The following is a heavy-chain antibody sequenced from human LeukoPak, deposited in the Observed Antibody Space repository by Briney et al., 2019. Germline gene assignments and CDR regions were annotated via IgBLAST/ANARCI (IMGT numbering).Heavy chain of an antibody. Sequence: GGSLRLTCADSGFTFSGSAMHWVRQASGKGLEWVGHIRSKANSYATAYSPSVKGRFTVSRDDSKNTAYLQMNSLKTEDTAVYYCARAWRGSYYLGSYFDYWGQGTLVTVSS. CDR1: GFTFSGSA. D-gene: IGHD1-26*01. CDR3: ARAWRGSYYLGSYFDY. V-gene: IGHV3-73*01. J-gene: IGHJ4*02. CDR2: IRSKANSYAT.